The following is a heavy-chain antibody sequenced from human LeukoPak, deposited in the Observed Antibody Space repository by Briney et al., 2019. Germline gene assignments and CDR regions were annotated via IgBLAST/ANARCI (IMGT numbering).Heavy chain of an antibody. J-gene: IGHJ4*02. CDR3: ARRYCSGGSCYDLGTIDY. V-gene: IGHV1-46*01. Sequence: ASVKGSCKASGYTFTSYYMHWVRQAPGQGLEWMGIINPSGGSTSYAQKFQGRVTMTRDTSTSTVYMELSSLRSEDTAVYYCARRYCSGGSCYDLGTIDYWGQGTLVTVSS. D-gene: IGHD2-15*01. CDR1: GYTFTSYY. CDR2: INPSGGST.